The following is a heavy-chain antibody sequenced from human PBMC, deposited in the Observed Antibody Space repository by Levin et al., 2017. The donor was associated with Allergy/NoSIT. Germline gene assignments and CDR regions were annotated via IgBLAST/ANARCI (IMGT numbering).Heavy chain of an antibody. J-gene: IGHJ5*02. Sequence: GESLKISCQASGYTFTSYHMHWVRQAPGRGPEWMAGINPSGGATSYAQKFQGRVTMTSDKSTSTVYMDLSSLRSEDTAVYYCARTEYSSSSDWFDAWGQGTLVTVSS. V-gene: IGHV1-46*01. CDR1: GYTFTSYH. CDR3: ARTEYSSSSDWFDA. CDR2: INPSGGAT. D-gene: IGHD6-6*01.